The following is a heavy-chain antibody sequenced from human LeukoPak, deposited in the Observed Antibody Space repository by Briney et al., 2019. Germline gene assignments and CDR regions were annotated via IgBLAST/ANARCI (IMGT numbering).Heavy chain of an antibody. CDR3: ARDTLYGSGSYSDY. Sequence: ASVKVSCKASGGTFSSYAISWVRQAPGQGLEWRGRIIPILGIANYAQKFQGRVTITADKSTSTAYMELSSLRSEDTAVYYCARDTLYGSGSYSDYWGQGTLVTVSS. D-gene: IGHD3-10*01. J-gene: IGHJ4*02. CDR2: IIPILGIA. V-gene: IGHV1-69*04. CDR1: GGTFSSYA.